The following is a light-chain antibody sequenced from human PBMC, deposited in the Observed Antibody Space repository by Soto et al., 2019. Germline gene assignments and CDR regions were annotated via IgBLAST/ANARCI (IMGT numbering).Light chain of an antibody. CDR3: QQGYRPPRT. V-gene: IGKV1-39*01. Sequence: DIQMTQSPSFLSASVGDRVSISCRANQSISTYLNWYQHKPGKAPKFLIHAASSLQSRVPSRFSGSRSGTEFTLTISSLQPEDFATYYCQQGYRPPRTFGQGTKVDIK. J-gene: IGKJ1*01. CDR1: QSISTY. CDR2: AAS.